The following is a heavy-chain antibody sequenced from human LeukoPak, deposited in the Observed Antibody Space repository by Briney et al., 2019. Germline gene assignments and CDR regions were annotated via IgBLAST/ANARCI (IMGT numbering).Heavy chain of an antibody. Sequence: SVKVSCKASGGAFSSYAISWVRQAPGQGLEWKGRIIPILGIANYAQKFQGRVTITGDKSTSTAYMELSSLRSEDTAVYYCARARGIAGRPGYYYMDVWGKGTTVIASS. D-gene: IGHD6-13*01. CDR3: ARARGIAGRPGYYYMDV. V-gene: IGHV1-69*04. CDR2: IIPILGIA. J-gene: IGHJ6*03. CDR1: GGAFSSYA.